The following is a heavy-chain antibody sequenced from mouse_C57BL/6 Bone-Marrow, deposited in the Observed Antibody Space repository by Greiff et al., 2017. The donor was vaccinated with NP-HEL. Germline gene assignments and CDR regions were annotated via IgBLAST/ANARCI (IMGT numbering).Heavy chain of an antibody. V-gene: IGHV5-9-1*02. CDR1: GFTFSSYA. Sequence: EVKLMESGEGLVKPGGSLKLSCAASGFTFSSYAMSWVRQTPEKRLEWVAYISSGGGYTYYADTVKGRFTISRDTAWNTLYLQMSRLKSEDTAMYYCTRDRGGTYYYAMDYWGQGTSVTVSS. CDR2: ISSGGGYT. CDR3: TRDRGGTYYYAMDY. J-gene: IGHJ4*01. D-gene: IGHD3-1*01.